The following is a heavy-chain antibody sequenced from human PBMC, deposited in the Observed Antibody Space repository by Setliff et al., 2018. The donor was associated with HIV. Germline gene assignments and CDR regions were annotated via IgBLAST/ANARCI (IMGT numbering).Heavy chain of an antibody. CDR1: GYSISSGYY. J-gene: IGHJ3*02. CDR3: VRDPPSITYGPDHPFDI. Sequence: TSETLSLTCAVSGYSISSGYYWGWIRQPPGKGLEWIGSIYHGGTTYYNPSLRSRVTISEDTSKNQFSLTLTSVTAADTAVYYCVRDPPSITYGPDHPFDIWGQGTMVTVSS. CDR2: IYHGGTT. V-gene: IGHV4-38-2*02. D-gene: IGHD3-10*01.